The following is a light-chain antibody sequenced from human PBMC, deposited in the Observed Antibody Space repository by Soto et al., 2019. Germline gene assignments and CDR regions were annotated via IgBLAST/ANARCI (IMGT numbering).Light chain of an antibody. CDR1: SSDFGGYKY. J-gene: IGLJ2*01. V-gene: IGLV2-14*03. CDR2: DVT. CDR3: SSCTGTNTVL. Sequence: QSVLTQPASVSGSPGQSITISCTGSSSDFGGYKYVSWYQQHPGKAPKLIIYDVTNRPSGVSNRFSGSKSGNTASLTISGLQAEDEADYYCSSCTGTNTVLFGGGTQLTVL.